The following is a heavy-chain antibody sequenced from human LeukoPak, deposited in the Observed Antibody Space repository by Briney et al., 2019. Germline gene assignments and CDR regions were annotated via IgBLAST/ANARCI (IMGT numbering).Heavy chain of an antibody. D-gene: IGHD3-9*01. Sequence: GGSLRLSCAASGFTFSSYGMHWVRQAPGKGLEWVAVISYDGSNKYYADSVKGRFTISRDNSKNTLYLQMNSLRAEDTAVYHCAKNGYYDILTGYPNDWGQGTLVTASS. CDR1: GFTFSSYG. V-gene: IGHV3-30*18. J-gene: IGHJ4*02. CDR3: AKNGYYDILTGYPND. CDR2: ISYDGSNK.